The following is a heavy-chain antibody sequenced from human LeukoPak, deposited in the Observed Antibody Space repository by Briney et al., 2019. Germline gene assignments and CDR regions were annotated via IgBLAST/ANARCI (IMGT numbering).Heavy chain of an antibody. V-gene: IGHV3-21*04. J-gene: IGHJ4*02. CDR1: GFTFSSYS. CDR3: ARIGPQYDSSG. Sequence: GGSLRLSCAASGFTFSSYSMNWVRQAPGKGLEWVSSISSSSSYIYYADSVKGRFTISRDNAKNSLHLQMNSLRAEDTAVYYCARIGPQYDSSGWGQGTLVTVSS. D-gene: IGHD3-22*01. CDR2: ISSSSSYI.